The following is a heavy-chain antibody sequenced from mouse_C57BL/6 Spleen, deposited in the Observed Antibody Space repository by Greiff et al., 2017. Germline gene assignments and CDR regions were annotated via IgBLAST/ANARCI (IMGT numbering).Heavy chain of an antibody. CDR3: VRDDGYYKFAY. V-gene: IGHV10-1*01. CDR1: GFSFNTYA. J-gene: IGHJ3*01. D-gene: IGHD2-3*01. CDR2: IRSKSNNYAT. Sequence: EVQVVESGGGLVQPKGSLKLSCAASGFSFNTYAMNWVRQAPGKGLEWVARIRSKSNNYATYYADSVKDRFTISRDDSESMLYLQMNNLKTEDTAMYYCVRDDGYYKFAYWGQGTLVTVSA.